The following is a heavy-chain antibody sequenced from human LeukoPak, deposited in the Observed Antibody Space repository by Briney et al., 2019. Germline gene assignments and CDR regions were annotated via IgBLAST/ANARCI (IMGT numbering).Heavy chain of an antibody. D-gene: IGHD2-2*02. CDR3: ARGYCSSTSCYNFWFDP. CDR1: GGSISSGSYY. Sequence: KSSETLSLTCTVSGGSISSGSYYWSWLRQPAGKGLEWIGRIYTSGSTNYNPSLKSRVTISVDTSKNQFSLKLSSVTAADTAVYYCARGYCSSTSCYNFWFDPWGQGTLVTVSS. J-gene: IGHJ5*02. V-gene: IGHV4-61*02. CDR2: IYTSGST.